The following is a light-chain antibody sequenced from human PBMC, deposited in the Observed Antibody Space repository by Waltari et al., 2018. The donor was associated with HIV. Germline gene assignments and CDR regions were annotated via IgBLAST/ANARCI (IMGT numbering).Light chain of an antibody. CDR3: QVWDRPSDQWV. V-gene: IGLV3-21*01. J-gene: IGLJ3*02. Sequence: YVLTQPPSVSVAPGEMARLTCGGNNIGNKGVHWYQLKSGQAPLLVIFDNVDRPSRITERFSVSISGFTATLAISRVEPGDEAVYYCQVWDRPSDQWVFGGGTTLIV. CDR1: NIGNKG. CDR2: DNV.